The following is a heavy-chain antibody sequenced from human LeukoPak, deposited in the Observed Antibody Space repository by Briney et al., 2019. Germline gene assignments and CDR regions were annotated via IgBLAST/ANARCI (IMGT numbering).Heavy chain of an antibody. J-gene: IGHJ4*02. CDR1: GFTFSNDW. CDR2: ISGDGTTT. Sequence: GGSLRLSCAVSGFTFSNDWMHWVRQAPGKGPLWVSRISGDGTTTNYADSVKGRLTISRDNAKNMLYLQMDSLRAEDTAVYYCAGTWSFDYWGQGTLVTVSS. CDR3: AGTWSFDY. D-gene: IGHD2-15*01. V-gene: IGHV3-74*01.